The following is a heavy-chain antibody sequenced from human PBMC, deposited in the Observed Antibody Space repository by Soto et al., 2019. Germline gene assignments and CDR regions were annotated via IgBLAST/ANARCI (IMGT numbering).Heavy chain of an antibody. J-gene: IGHJ4*02. V-gene: IGHV3-23*01. CDR3: AKGIILEWLSESFFDY. Sequence: GGSLRLSCAASGFTFSSYAMSWVRQAPGKGLEWVSAISGSGGSTYYADSVKGRFTISRDNSKNTLYLQMNSLRAEDTAVYYYAKGIILEWLSESFFDYWGQGTLVTVSS. CDR2: ISGSGGST. D-gene: IGHD3-3*01. CDR1: GFTFSSYA.